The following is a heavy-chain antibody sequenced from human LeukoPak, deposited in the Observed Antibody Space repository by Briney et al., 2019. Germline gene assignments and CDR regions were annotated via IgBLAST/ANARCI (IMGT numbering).Heavy chain of an antibody. J-gene: IGHJ4*02. CDR2: ISRTSEST. V-gene: IGHV3-21*01. Sequence: GGTLRLSCAASGFSFNTYSMTWVRQAPGKGLEWVSIISRTSESTFYADSVKGRFTISRDNAKNSLYLQMNSLRAEDTAVYYCARDGFRMLDYWGQGTLVTVSS. D-gene: IGHD2-8*01. CDR3: ARDGFRMLDY. CDR1: GFSFNTYS.